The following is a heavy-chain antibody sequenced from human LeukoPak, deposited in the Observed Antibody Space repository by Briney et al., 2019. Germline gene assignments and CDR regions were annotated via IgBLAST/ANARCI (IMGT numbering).Heavy chain of an antibody. V-gene: IGHV1-2*02. Sequence: ASVKVSCKASGGTFSSYAISWVRQAPGQGLEWMGWINPNSGGTNYAQKFQGRVTMTRDTSISTAYMELSRLRSDDTAVYYCAREKGYYYDSSGYLYDYWGQGTLVTVSS. CDR2: INPNSGGT. CDR3: AREKGYYYDSSGYLYDY. CDR1: GGTFSSYA. J-gene: IGHJ4*02. D-gene: IGHD3-22*01.